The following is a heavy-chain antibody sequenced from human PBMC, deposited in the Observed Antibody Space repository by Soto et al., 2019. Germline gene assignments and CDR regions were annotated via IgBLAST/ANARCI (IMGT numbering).Heavy chain of an antibody. CDR3: ARDLTIVPATHPRLENYGMDV. Sequence: VKVSCKASGYSFTSYGISWVRRAPGQGLEWMGWISPYNGHTQFVERFQGRVTMTTDTSTKTAYMELRNLRSDDTAHYYCARDLTIVPATHPRLENYGMDVWGQGTTVTVSS. J-gene: IGHJ6*02. D-gene: IGHD2-2*01. V-gene: IGHV1-18*01. CDR1: GYSFTSYG. CDR2: ISPYNGHT.